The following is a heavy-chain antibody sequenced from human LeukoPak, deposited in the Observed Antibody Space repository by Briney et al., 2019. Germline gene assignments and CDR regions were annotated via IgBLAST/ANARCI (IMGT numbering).Heavy chain of an antibody. Sequence: GGSLRLSCEASGFXFSSYGIHWVRQAPGKGLEWVAVIWYDGSNKYYADSVKGRFTISRDNSKNTLYLQMNSLRAEDTAVYYCARDSGSHEIDYWGQGTLVTVSS. D-gene: IGHD1-26*01. J-gene: IGHJ4*02. V-gene: IGHV3-33*01. CDR2: IWYDGSNK. CDR1: GFXFSSYG. CDR3: ARDSGSHEIDY.